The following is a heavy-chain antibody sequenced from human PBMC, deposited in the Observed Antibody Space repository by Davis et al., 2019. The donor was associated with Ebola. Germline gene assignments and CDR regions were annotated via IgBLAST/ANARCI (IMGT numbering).Heavy chain of an antibody. CDR2: TSGSGGST. Sequence: PGGSLRLSCAASGFTFSSYAMSWVRQAPGKGLEWVSATSGSGGSTYYADSVKGRFTISRDNSKNTLYLQMNSLRAEDMAVYYCAKTSRITMVRGVITHSYYFDYWGQGTLVTVSS. CDR3: AKTSRITMVRGVITHSYYFDY. V-gene: IGHV3-23*01. CDR1: GFTFSSYA. D-gene: IGHD3-10*01. J-gene: IGHJ4*02.